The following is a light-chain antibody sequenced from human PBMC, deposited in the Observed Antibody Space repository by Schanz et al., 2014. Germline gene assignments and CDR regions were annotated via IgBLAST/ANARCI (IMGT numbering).Light chain of an antibody. CDR1: RSDVGGYNY. Sequence: QSALTQPASVSGSPGQSITISCTGTRSDVGGYNYVSWYQQHPGKAPRLMIYDVSHRPSEISNRFSGSKSANTASLTISGVQGEDEADYYCNSYAGSNNLVFGGGTNRTVL. J-gene: IGLJ2*01. CDR2: DVS. V-gene: IGLV2-14*03. CDR3: NSYAGSNNLV.